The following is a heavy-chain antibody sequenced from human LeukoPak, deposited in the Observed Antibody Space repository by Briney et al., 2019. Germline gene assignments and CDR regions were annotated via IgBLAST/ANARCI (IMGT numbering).Heavy chain of an antibody. J-gene: IGHJ4*02. CDR2: INHSGST. V-gene: IGHV4-34*01. D-gene: IGHD6-19*01. CDR3: ARRIAVAGDFDY. CDR1: GGSFSGYY. Sequence: SETLSLTCAVYGGSFSGYYWSWIRQPPGKGLEWIGEINHSGSTYYNPSLKSRVTISVDTSKNQFSLKLSSVTAADTAVYYCARRIAVAGDFDYWGQGTLVTVSS.